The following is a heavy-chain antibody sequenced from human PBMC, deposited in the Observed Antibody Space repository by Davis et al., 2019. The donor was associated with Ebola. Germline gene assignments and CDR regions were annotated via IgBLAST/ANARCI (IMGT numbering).Heavy chain of an antibody. CDR3: ARQQGSYSGSCFDH. CDR2: INTGNGKT. J-gene: IGHJ4*02. V-gene: IGHV1-3*04. CDR1: GYSFSSYP. Sequence: AASVKVSCKTSGYSFSSYPIQWVRQAPGQRLEWMAWINTGNGKTAYSQKFRGRVSITRDTSADTAYLELRSLTSEETAVYYCARQQGSYSGSCFDHWGQGTLVTVSS. D-gene: IGHD1-26*01.